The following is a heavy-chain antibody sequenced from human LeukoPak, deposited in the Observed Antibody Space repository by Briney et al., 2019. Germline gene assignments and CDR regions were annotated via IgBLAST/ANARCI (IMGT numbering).Heavy chain of an antibody. CDR2: IYSGGRT. J-gene: IGHJ3*01. Sequence: GGSLRLSCAVSGFIVSSNYMTWVRQAPGKGLEWVSVIYSGGRTYYADSVKGRLTISRDNAKNSLYLQMNSLRAEDAAVYYCARDAPYGPDAFDLWGQGTMVTVSS. CDR3: ARDAPYGPDAFDL. CDR1: GFIVSSNY. D-gene: IGHD3-10*01. V-gene: IGHV3-66*01.